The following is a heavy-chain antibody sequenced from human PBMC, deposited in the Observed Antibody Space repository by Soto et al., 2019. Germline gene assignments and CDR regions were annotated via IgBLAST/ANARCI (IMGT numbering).Heavy chain of an antibody. CDR2: INAGNGNT. Sequence: VASVKVSCKASGYTFTSYAMHWVRQAPGQRLEWMGWINAGNGNTKYSQKFQGRVTITRDTSASTAYMELSSLRSEDTAVYYCARRGPGGAFDIWGQGTMVTVSS. V-gene: IGHV1-3*01. J-gene: IGHJ3*02. CDR1: GYTFTSYA. CDR3: ARRGPGGAFDI. D-gene: IGHD2-15*01.